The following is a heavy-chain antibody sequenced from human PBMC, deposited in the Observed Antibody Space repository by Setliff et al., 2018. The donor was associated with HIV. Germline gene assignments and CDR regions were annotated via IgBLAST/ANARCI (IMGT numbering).Heavy chain of an antibody. CDR1: GYTFTSYD. CDR2: MNPNSGNT. Sequence: ASVKVSCKASGYTFTSYDINWVRQATGQGLEWMGWMNPNSGNTGYAQKFQGRVTMTRNTSISTAYMELSSLRSEDTAVYYCARGGALLWFGESRKNWCDPWGQGTLVTVSS. J-gene: IGHJ5*02. D-gene: IGHD3-10*01. V-gene: IGHV1-8*02. CDR3: ARGGALLWFGESRKNWCDP.